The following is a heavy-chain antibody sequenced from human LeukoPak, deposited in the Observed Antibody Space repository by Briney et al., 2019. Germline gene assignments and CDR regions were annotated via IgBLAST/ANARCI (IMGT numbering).Heavy chain of an antibody. V-gene: IGHV3-21*01. CDR3: AREEQWLADY. Sequence: PSETLSLTCTVSGGSISSGGYYWSWVRQAPGKGLEWVSSISSSSSYTYYADSVKGRFTISRDNAKNSLYLQMNSLRAEDTAVYYCAREEQWLADYWGQGTLVTVSS. CDR2: ISSSSSYT. CDR1: GGSISSGGYY. D-gene: IGHD6-19*01. J-gene: IGHJ4*02.